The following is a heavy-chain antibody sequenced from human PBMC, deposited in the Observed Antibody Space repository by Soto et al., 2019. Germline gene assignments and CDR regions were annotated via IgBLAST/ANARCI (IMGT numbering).Heavy chain of an antibody. CDR1: GFTFSSYA. V-gene: IGHV3-23*01. CDR3: ANIDDDSGSYYGLDY. D-gene: IGHD1-26*01. CDR2: ISGSGGST. J-gene: IGHJ4*02. Sequence: EVQLLESGGGLVQPGGSLRLSCAASGFTFSSYAMSWVRQAPGKGLEWVSAISGSGGSTYYADSVKGRFTISRDNSKNTLYLQMNSLRAEDTAVYYCANIDDDSGSYYGLDYWGQGTLVTVSS.